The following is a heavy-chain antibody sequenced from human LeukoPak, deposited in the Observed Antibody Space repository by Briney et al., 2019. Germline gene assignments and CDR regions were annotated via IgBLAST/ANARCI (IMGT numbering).Heavy chain of an antibody. Sequence: GASVKVSCKASGGTFSSYAISWVRQAPGQGLEWMGRIIPIFGTANYAQKFQGRVTITTDESTSTAYMELSSLRSEDTAVYYCASGEPNWNYVLMDVWGKGTTVTVSP. V-gene: IGHV1-69*05. D-gene: IGHD1-7*01. J-gene: IGHJ6*04. CDR2: IIPIFGTA. CDR1: GGTFSSYA. CDR3: ASGEPNWNYVLMDV.